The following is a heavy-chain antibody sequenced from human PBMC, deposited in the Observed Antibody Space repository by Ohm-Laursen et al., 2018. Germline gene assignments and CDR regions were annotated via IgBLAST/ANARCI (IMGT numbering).Heavy chain of an antibody. J-gene: IGHJ4*02. CDR2: ISWNGGGI. V-gene: IGHV3-9*01. CDR3: AKDLTSSWFSTLDY. Sequence: SLRLSCAASGFTFDDYAMHWVRQTPGKGLEWVSGISWNGGGIGYADSVKGRFTISRDNAKNSLYLQMNSLRAEDTALYYCAKDLTSSWFSTLDYWGQGTLVTVSS. D-gene: IGHD6-13*01. CDR1: GFTFDDYA.